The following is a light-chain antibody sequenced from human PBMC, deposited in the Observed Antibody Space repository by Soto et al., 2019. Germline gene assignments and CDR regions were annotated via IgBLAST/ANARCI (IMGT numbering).Light chain of an antibody. J-gene: IGLJ2*01. CDR3: AVCYDNRNGLV. Sequence: QSVLTQPPSASGTPGQRVTIPCSGSSSNIGNNHVSWYQHLPGTAPKLLTYGNNQRPSGVPDRFSGSRSGTTASLAIGGVQHEDDADYYCAVCYDNRNGLVFGGGTKLTVL. CDR2: GNN. CDR1: SSNIGNNH. V-gene: IGLV1-44*01.